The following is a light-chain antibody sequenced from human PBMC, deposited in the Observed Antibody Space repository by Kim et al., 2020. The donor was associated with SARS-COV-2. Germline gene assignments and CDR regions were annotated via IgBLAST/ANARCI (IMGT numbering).Light chain of an antibody. Sequence: DIQMTQSPSSLSASVGDRVTITCRASQSISSYLNWYQQKPWKAPKLLIYAASSLQSGVPSRFSGSGSGTDFTLTISSLQPEDFATYYCQQSYSTLPWTFGQGTKVDIK. CDR3: QQSYSTLPWT. V-gene: IGKV1-39*01. CDR2: AAS. CDR1: QSISSY. J-gene: IGKJ1*01.